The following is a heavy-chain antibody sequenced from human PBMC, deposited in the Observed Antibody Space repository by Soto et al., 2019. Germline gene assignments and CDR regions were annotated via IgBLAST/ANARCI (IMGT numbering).Heavy chain of an antibody. D-gene: IGHD3-22*01. CDR2: IDWDDNT. V-gene: IGHV2-70*01. CDR3: ARIPCGNYYTENFFDP. CDR1: GFSLTTNGMC. Sequence: SGPTLVNPTQTLTLTCTFSGFSLTTNGMCLSWIRQPPGKALEWLALIDWDDNTYYITSLNNRLTLSKDTSKNQVVLLVRHMGPVDTATYYCARIPCGNYYTENFFDPWGQGIPVTVSS. J-gene: IGHJ5*02.